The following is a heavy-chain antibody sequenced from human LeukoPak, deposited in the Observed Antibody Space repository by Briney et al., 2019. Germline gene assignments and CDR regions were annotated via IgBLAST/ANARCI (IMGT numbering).Heavy chain of an antibody. V-gene: IGHV3-23*01. Sequence: GGSLRLSCEASGFTFSNYAMNRVRQAPGKGLEWVSVISGSGDNIIYADSLKGRFTISRDNSKSILYLQMNSLRAEDTAVYYCEKGWFGTVGDYWGQGTLVTVSS. CDR3: EKGWFGTVGDY. D-gene: IGHD3-10*01. J-gene: IGHJ4*02. CDR1: GFTFSNYA. CDR2: ISGSGDNI.